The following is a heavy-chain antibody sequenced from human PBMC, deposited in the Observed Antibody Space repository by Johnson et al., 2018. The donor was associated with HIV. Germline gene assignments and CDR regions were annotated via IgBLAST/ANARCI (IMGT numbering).Heavy chain of an antibody. CDR2: IGTAGDT. CDR1: GFTFSSYD. D-gene: IGHD1-26*01. CDR3: ARGPPLQWELRGNAFDI. V-gene: IGHV3-13*01. J-gene: IGHJ3*02. Sequence: EVQLVESGGGLVQPGGSLRLSCAASGFTFSSYDMHWVRQATGKGLEWVSAIGTAGDTYYPGSVKGRFTISSKNAKNSLYLQMNSLRAGDTAVYYCARGPPLQWELRGNAFDIWGQGTMVTVSS.